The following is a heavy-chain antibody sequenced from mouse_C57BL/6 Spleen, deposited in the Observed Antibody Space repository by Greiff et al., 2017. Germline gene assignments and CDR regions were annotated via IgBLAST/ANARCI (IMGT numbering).Heavy chain of an antibody. CDR1: GYTFTSYW. CDR3: ARHWDDALDY. CDR2: IYPGSGST. J-gene: IGHJ4*01. Sequence: QVQLQQPGAELVKPGASVKMSCKASGYTFTSYWITWVKQMPGQGLEWIGDIYPGSGSTNYNEKFKSKVTLTVDTSSSTAYMQLSSLTSEDSAVYYCARHWDDALDYWGQGTTVTVSS. V-gene: IGHV1-55*01. D-gene: IGHD4-1*01.